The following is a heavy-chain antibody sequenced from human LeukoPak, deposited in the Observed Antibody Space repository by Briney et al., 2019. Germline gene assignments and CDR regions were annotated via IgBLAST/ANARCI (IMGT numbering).Heavy chain of an antibody. V-gene: IGHV3-7*01. CDR2: IKQDGSEK. J-gene: IGHJ4*02. Sequence: GGSLRLSCAASGFTFSSYWMSWVRQAPGKGLEWVANIKQDGSEKYYVDSVKGRFTISRDNAKNSLYLQMNSLRAEDTAVYYWVRPPWGVQWLAQDFDYWGQGRLVTVSS. CDR1: GFTFSSYW. D-gene: IGHD6-19*01. CDR3: VRPPWGVQWLAQDFDY.